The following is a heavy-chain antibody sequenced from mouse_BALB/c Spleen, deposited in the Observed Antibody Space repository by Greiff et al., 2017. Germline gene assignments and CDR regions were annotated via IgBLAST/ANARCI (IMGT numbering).Heavy chain of an antibody. CDR3: ARYYRYDGGFDY. CDR2: INPSSGYT. J-gene: IGHJ2*01. V-gene: IGHV1-4*02. D-gene: IGHD2-14*01. CDR1: GYTFTSYT. Sequence: VQLQQSAAELARPGASVKMSCKASGYTFTSYTMHWVKQRPGQGLEWIGYINPSSGYTEYNQKFKDKTTLTADKSSSTAYMQLSSLTSEDSAVYYCARYYRYDGGFDYWGQGTTLTVSS.